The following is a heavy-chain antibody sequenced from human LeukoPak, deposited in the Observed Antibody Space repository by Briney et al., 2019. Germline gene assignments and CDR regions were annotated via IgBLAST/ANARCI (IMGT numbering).Heavy chain of an antibody. J-gene: IGHJ4*02. CDR1: GGSISSYY. D-gene: IGHD6-13*01. V-gene: IGHV4-4*07. CDR3: ARVKAAAGPTFDY. CDR2: IYTSGST. Sequence: PSETLSLTCTVSGGSISSYYWSWIRQPAGKGLEWIGRIYTSGSTYYNPSLKSRVTIAVETSKNQFSLKLSSVTAADTAVYYCARVKAAAGPTFDYWGQGTLVTVSS.